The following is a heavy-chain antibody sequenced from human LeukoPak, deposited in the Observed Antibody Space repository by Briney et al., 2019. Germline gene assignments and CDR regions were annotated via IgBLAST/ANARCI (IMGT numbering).Heavy chain of an antibody. D-gene: IGHD3-22*01. J-gene: IGHJ5*02. V-gene: IGHV4-39*01. CDR2: IYYSGST. CDR3: ARHIVLYYYDSSGKWNWFDP. Sequence: PSETLSLTCTVSGGSISSSSYYWGWIRQPPGKGLEWIGSIYYSGSTYYNPSLKSRVTISVDTSKNQFSLKLSSVTAADTAVYYCARHIVLYYYDSSGKWNWFDPWGQGTLVTVSS. CDR1: GGSISSSSYY.